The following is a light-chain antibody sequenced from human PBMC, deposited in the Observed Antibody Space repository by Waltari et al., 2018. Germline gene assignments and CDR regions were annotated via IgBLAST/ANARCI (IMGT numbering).Light chain of an antibody. J-gene: IGKJ2*02. CDR1: QSLLHNDGYSS. V-gene: IGKV2-28*01. CDR3: MQTLQTPCT. CDR2: LGS. Sequence: DIVMTQSPLSLPVTPGEPASISCRSSQSLLHNDGYSSLNWYLQKPGQSPLLLISLGSHRASGVPDRFSGSGSGTDFTLKISRVEAEDVGVYYCMQTLQTPCTFGQGTKLEI.